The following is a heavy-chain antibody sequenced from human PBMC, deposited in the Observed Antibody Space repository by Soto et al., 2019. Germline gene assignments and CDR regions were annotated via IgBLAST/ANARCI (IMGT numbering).Heavy chain of an antibody. CDR1: GFTFSNAW. CDR3: TTDRHDFWSGPVLYYYYGMDV. J-gene: IGHJ6*02. CDR2: IKSKTDGGTT. V-gene: IGHV3-15*07. Sequence: PGGSLRLSCAASGFTFSNAWMNWVRQAPGKGLEWVGRIKSKTDGGTTDYAAPVKGRFTISRDDSKNTLYLQMNSLKTEDTAVYYCTTDRHDFWSGPVLYYYYGMDVWGQGTTVTVSS. D-gene: IGHD3-3*01.